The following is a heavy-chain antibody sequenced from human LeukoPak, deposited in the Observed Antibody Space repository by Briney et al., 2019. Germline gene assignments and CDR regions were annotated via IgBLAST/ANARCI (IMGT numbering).Heavy chain of an antibody. V-gene: IGHV3-48*03. CDR2: ISESGSLI. CDR3: ARDSGSGTTGNEFDY. J-gene: IGHJ4*02. D-gene: IGHD1-1*01. CDR1: GFTFSNYE. Sequence: PGGSLRLPCAASGFTFSNYEMNWVRQAPGKGLEWVAYISESGSLIYYADSVMGRFTISRDNSKNSLFLQMSSLRAEDTAVYYCARDSGSGTTGNEFDYWGQGTLVSVSS.